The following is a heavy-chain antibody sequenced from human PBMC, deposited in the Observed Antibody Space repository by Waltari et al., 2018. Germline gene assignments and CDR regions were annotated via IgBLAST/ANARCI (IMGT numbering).Heavy chain of an antibody. CDR2: INHSGST. Sequence: QVQLQQWGAGLLKPSETLSLTCAVYGGSFSGYYWSWLRQPPGKGLEWIGEINHSGSTNYNPSLKSRVTISVDTSKNQFSLKLSSVTAADTAVYYCARVRIAAARGLRNFDYWGQGTLVTVSS. J-gene: IGHJ4*02. CDR3: ARVRIAAARGLRNFDY. D-gene: IGHD6-13*01. CDR1: GGSFSGYY. V-gene: IGHV4-34*01.